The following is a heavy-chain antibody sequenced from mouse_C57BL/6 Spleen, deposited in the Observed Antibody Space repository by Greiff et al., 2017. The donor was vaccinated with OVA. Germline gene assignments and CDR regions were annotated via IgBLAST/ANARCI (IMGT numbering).Heavy chain of an antibody. V-gene: IGHV1-42*01. CDR3: ASYYSNYRKYGDV. CDR2: INPSTGGT. D-gene: IGHD2-5*01. Sequence: VQLQQSGPELVKPGASVKISCKASGYSFTGYYMNWVKQSPDKSLEWIVEINPSTGGTTYNQKFKAKATLTVDKSSSTAYMQLKSLTAEESAVDYCASYYSNYRKYGDVWGTGTTVTVSS. J-gene: IGHJ1*03. CDR1: GYSFTGYY.